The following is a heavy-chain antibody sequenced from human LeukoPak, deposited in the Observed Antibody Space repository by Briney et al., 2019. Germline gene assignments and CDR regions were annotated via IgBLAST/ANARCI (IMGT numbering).Heavy chain of an antibody. CDR1: GFTFSKAC. Sequence: PGGSLRLSCAASGFTFSKACVTWVRQTCGKGLEWVGGIKSQTARVTTKYAAPEKDRFPISRHDSKNTLYLQMNSLKTEDTAVYYCTTGLTGYCSGGSWYYFDYWGQGTLVTVSS. J-gene: IGHJ4*02. CDR2: IKSQTARVTT. CDR3: TTGLTGYCSGGSWYYFDY. D-gene: IGHD2-15*01. V-gene: IGHV3-15*01.